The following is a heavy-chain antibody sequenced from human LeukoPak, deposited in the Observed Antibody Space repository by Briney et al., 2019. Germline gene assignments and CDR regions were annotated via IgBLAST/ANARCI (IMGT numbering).Heavy chain of an antibody. D-gene: IGHD6-6*01. Sequence: GGSLRLSCAASGFTFSKYTMSWVRQAPGKGPEWVSGITNSGGGPSSADSVKGRFTISRDNSKNTLYLQMDSLRVEDTAVYYCAKDGRSSAPHWGQGTLVTVSS. CDR3: AKDGRSSAPH. J-gene: IGHJ4*02. V-gene: IGHV3-23*01. CDR2: ITNSGGGP. CDR1: GFTFSKYT.